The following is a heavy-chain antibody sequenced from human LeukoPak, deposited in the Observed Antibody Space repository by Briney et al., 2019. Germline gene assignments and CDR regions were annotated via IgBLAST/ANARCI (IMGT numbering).Heavy chain of an antibody. J-gene: IGHJ4*02. CDR3: ARHRRGGNFDY. CDR2: ISRSGDTI. D-gene: IGHD3-16*01. V-gene: IGHV3-48*03. Sequence: GGSLRLSCVASGFTFSSYEMNWVRQAPGKGLEWVSYISRSGDTIYYADSVKGRFSISRDNAKYSLYLQMNSLRAEDTAVYYCARHRRGGNFDYWGQGTLVTVSS. CDR1: GFTFSSYE.